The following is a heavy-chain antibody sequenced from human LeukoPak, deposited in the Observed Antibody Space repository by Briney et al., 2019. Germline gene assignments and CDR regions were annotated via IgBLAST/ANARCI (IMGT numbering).Heavy chain of an antibody. D-gene: IGHD6-13*01. V-gene: IGHV4-61*02. Sequence: SQTLSLTCTVSGGSISSGSYYWSWIRQPAGKGLEWIGRIYTSGSTNYNPSLKSRVTISVDTSKNQFSLKLSSVTAADTAVYYCARESRRIAAAGPSYYMDVWGRGTTVTVSS. J-gene: IGHJ6*03. CDR3: ARESRRIAAAGPSYYMDV. CDR1: GGSISSGSYY. CDR2: IYTSGST.